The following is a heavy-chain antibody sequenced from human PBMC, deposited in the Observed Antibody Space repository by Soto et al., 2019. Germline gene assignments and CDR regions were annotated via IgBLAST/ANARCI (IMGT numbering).Heavy chain of an antibody. CDR1: GFTFSSSA. D-gene: IGHD6-6*01. CDR3: AKSKGNSYSSSSRYFDY. Sequence: GSLRLSCAASGFTFSSSAMNWVRQAPGRGPEWVSGISGSGGTTDYADSVKGRFTISRDNSKNTLYLQMNSLRAEDTAVYSCAKSKGNSYSSSSRYFDYWGQGTLVTVSS. J-gene: IGHJ4*02. CDR2: ISGSGGTT. V-gene: IGHV3-23*01.